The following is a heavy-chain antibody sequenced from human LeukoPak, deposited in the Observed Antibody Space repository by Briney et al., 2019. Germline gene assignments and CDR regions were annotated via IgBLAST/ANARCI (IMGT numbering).Heavy chain of an antibody. CDR2: INTDGSET. Sequence: GGSLRLSCAASGFTFSASWMSWVRQAPRKGLEWVANINTDGSETYYVDSVRGRFTISRDNAKKSLYLQMDSLSEADTAMYYCARDPAAWDYWGQGTLVTVSP. CDR3: ARDPAAWDY. CDR1: GFTFSASW. V-gene: IGHV3-7*01. J-gene: IGHJ4*02. D-gene: IGHD6-13*01.